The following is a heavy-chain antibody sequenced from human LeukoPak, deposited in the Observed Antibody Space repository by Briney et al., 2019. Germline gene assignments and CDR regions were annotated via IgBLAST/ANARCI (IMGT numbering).Heavy chain of an antibody. V-gene: IGHV1-2*02. Sequence: ASVKVSCKASGYTFTGYLMHWVRQAPGQGLEWMGWINPNSGGTKYAQKFQGRVTMTRDTSISTAYMELSRLRSDDTAVYYCARFYYDSSGRFDYWGQGTLDTVSS. CDR3: ARFYYDSSGRFDY. J-gene: IGHJ4*02. CDR1: GYTFTGYL. D-gene: IGHD3-22*01. CDR2: INPNSGGT.